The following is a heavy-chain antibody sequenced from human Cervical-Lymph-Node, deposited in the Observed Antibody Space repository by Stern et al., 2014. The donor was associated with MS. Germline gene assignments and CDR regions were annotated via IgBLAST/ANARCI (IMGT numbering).Heavy chain of an antibody. J-gene: IGHJ6*01. Sequence: QVQLQESGPGLVRPSGTLSLTCAVSGGSLSPSNWWSWVRQSPGKGLEWIGEIAHSGYTTPNPSLKSRVTMSVDKSKNQFSLRLTSGTAADTGVYYCARREVFFYYGMDVWGQGTAVTVSS. CDR1: GGSLSPSNW. V-gene: IGHV4-4*02. CDR3: ARREVFFYYGMDV. D-gene: IGHD1-26*01. CDR2: IAHSGYT.